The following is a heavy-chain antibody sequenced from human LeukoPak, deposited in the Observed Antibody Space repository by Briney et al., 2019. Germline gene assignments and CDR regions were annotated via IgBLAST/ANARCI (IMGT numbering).Heavy chain of an antibody. V-gene: IGHV3-11*01. J-gene: IGHJ1*01. Sequence: GGSLRLSCAASGFTVGNNYVSWVRQAPGKGLEWISYISSSGSTINYADSVKGRFTISRDNAKNSLYLQMNSLRAEDTAVYYCARAFYTSSWPYFQHWGQGTLVTVSS. CDR2: ISSSGSTI. CDR1: GFTVGNNY. CDR3: ARAFYTSSWPYFQH. D-gene: IGHD6-13*01.